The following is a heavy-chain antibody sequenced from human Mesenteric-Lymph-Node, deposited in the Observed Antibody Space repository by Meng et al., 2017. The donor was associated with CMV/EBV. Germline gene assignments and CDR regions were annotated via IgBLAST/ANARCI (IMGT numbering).Heavy chain of an antibody. V-gene: IGHV4-34*01. CDR2: IKRSGHT. J-gene: IGHJ4*02. Sequence: HVQVRRRGAVLFNGSDTLTLPCAVYGGYFFLCELSRIRQRPGKGLEWGKQIKRSGHTNYNPHLKSQDTSTVDTATIQSAPKLSYVTAADSAVYYGASDQRWLRSEGGFNYWGQGTLVTVSS. CDR1: GGYFFLCE. D-gene: IGHD4-23*01. CDR3: ASDQRWLRSEGGFNY.